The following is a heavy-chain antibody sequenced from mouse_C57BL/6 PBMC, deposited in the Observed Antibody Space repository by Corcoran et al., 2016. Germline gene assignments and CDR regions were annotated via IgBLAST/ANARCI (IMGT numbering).Heavy chain of an antibody. CDR1: GFNIKDYY. CDR2: IDPEDGDT. D-gene: IGHD1-1*01. V-gene: IGHV14-1*01. CDR3: TTYYYGSSYSWFAY. J-gene: IGHJ3*01. Sequence: EVQLQQSGAELVRPGASVKLSCTASGFNIKDYYMHWVKQRPEQGLEWIGRIDPEDGDTEYAPKFQGKATMTADTSSNTAYLQLSSLTSEDTAVYYCTTYYYGSSYSWFAYWGQGTLVTVS.